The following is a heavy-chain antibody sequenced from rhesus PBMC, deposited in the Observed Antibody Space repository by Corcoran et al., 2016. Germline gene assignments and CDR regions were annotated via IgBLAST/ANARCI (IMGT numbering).Heavy chain of an antibody. J-gene: IGHJ6*01. Sequence: EVQLVQSGAEVKRPGESLKISCKTSGYSFTSYWISWVRQMPGKGLDWKGAIDPSDSDTKYNPSFQGQVTISADKSISTAYLQWSRLKASDTATYYCAKHLQGGIAAAGSYGLDSWGQGVVVTVSS. D-gene: IGHD6-31*01. CDR1: GYSFTSYW. V-gene: IGHV5-20*01. CDR2: IDPSDSDT. CDR3: AKHLQGGIAAAGSYGLDS.